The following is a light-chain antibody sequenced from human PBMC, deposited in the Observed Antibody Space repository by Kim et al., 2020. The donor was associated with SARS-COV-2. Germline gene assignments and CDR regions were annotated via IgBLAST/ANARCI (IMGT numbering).Light chain of an antibody. CDR1: SSDVGRYNF. CDR3: TSHTSGNTWV. Sequence: QSALTQPASVSGSPGQSITISCTGTSSDVGRYNFVSWYQQHPGKAPKALIYEVSNRPSGVSNRFSGSKSGNTASLTISGLQTEDEADYYCTSHTSGNTWVFGGGTQLTVL. J-gene: IGLJ3*02. CDR2: EVS. V-gene: IGLV2-14*03.